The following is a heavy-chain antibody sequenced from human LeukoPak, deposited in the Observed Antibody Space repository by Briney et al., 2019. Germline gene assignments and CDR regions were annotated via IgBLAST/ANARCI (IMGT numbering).Heavy chain of an antibody. D-gene: IGHD1-7*01. CDR2: SSSSSSYI. CDR1: GFTFSSYS. CDR3: ARALGGTTPDAFDI. V-gene: IGHV3-21*01. J-gene: IGHJ3*02. Sequence: GGSLRLSXAASGFTFSSYSMNWVCQAPGKGLEWVSSSSSSSSYIYYADSVKGRFTISRDNAKNSLYLQMNSLRAEDTAVYYCARALGGTTPDAFDIWGQGTMVTVSS.